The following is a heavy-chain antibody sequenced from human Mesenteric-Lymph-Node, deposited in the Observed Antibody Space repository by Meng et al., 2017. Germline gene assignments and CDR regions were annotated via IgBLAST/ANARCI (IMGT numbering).Heavy chain of an antibody. V-gene: IGHV3-33*03. CDR1: GFTFSSYG. J-gene: IGHJ4*02. CDR3: AKQRPAHNPYHLDY. D-gene: IGHD1-1*01. Sequence: GGSLRLSCAASGFTFSSYGMHWVRQAPGKGLEWVAVIWYDGSNKYYADSVKGRFTISRDNSKNTLYLQMNSLRTEDKALYDSAKQRPAHNPYHLDYWGQGTRVTCSS. CDR2: IWYDGSNK.